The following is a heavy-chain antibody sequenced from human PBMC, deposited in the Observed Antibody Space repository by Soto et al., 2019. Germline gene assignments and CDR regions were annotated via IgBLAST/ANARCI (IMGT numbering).Heavy chain of an antibody. CDR3: ARRPDGFDI. CDR2: INQRGST. J-gene: IGHJ3*02. CDR1: GGAFIYYQ. V-gene: IGHV4-34*01. Sequence: QVQLQQWGAGLLKPSETLSLTCAVSGGAFIYYQWSWICQAPGKGRERIGEINQRGSTNYNPSLQSRATTSIDTSSHRFSLKLSSVTAADTAVYYCARRPDGFDIWSQGTMVTVSS.